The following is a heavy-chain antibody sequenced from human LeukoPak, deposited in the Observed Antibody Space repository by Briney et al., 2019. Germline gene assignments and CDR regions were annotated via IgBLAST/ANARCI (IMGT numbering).Heavy chain of an antibody. CDR1: GFTFSSYS. CDR3: ARDYYDSSGYYFFDY. CDR2: ISSSSTI. V-gene: IGHV3-48*02. J-gene: IGHJ4*02. Sequence: GGSLRLSCAASGFTFSSYSMNWVRQAPGKGLEWVSYISSSSTIYYADSVKGRFTISRDNAKNSLYLQMNSLRDEDTAVYYCARDYYDSSGYYFFDYWGQGTLVTVSS. D-gene: IGHD3-22*01.